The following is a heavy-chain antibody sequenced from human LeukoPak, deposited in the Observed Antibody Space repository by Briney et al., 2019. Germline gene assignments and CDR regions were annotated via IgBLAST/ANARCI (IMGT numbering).Heavy chain of an antibody. D-gene: IGHD3-9*01. Sequence: SVKVSCKASGGTFSSYAISWVRQAPGQGLEWMGRIIPIFGTANYAQKFQGRVTITADESTSTAYMELSSLRSEDTAVYYCARDPVVGYYDILTGIWGQGTLVTVSS. CDR2: IIPIFGTA. CDR1: GGTFSSYA. CDR3: ARDPVVGYYDILTGI. J-gene: IGHJ4*02. V-gene: IGHV1-69*13.